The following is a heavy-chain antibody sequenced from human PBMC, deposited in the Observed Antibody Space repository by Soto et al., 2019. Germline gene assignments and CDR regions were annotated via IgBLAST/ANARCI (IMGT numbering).Heavy chain of an antibody. D-gene: IGHD3-3*01. CDR2: IYYSGST. Sequence: SETLSLTCTVSGGSISSYYWSWIRQPPGKGLEWIGYIYYSGSTNYNPSLKSRVTISVDTSKNQFSLKLSSVTAADTAVYYCARVRLRFLEWSDPKNWFDPWGQGTLVTVS. CDR3: ARVRLRFLEWSDPKNWFDP. J-gene: IGHJ5*02. CDR1: GGSISSYY. V-gene: IGHV4-59*01.